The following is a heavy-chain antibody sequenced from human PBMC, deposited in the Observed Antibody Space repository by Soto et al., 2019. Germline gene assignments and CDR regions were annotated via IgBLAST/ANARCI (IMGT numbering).Heavy chain of an antibody. V-gene: IGHV3-15*07. CDR1: GFTFSNAW. D-gene: IGHD3-10*01. Sequence: GGSLRLSCAASGFTFSNAWMNWVRQAPGKGLEWVGRIKSKTDGGTTDYAAPVKGRFTISRDDSKNTLYLQMNSLKTEDTAVYYCTTRQLETYYYGSGSYWDFDYWGQGTLVTVSS. CDR3: TTRQLETYYYGSGSYWDFDY. CDR2: IKSKTDGGTT. J-gene: IGHJ4*02.